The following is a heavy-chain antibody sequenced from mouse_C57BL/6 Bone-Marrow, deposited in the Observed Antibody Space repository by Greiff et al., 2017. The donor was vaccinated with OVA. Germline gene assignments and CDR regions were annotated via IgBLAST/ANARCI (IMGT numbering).Heavy chain of an antibody. D-gene: IGHD1-1*01. CDR2: IDPSDSYT. Sequence: VQLQQPGAELVMPGASVKLSCKASGYTFTSYWMHWVKQRPGQGLEWIGAIDPSDSYTNYNQKYKGKSTLTVDKSSSTAYMKLSSLTSEDSAVYYCARDYDSGYDGYYAMDYWGQGTSVTVSA. J-gene: IGHJ4*01. CDR1: GYTFTSYW. CDR3: ARDYDSGYDGYYAMDY. V-gene: IGHV1-69*01.